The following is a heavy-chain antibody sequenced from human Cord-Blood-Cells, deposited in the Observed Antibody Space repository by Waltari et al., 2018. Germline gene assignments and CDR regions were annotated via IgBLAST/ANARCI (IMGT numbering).Heavy chain of an antibody. J-gene: IGHJ4*02. CDR2: IIPTFGTA. D-gene: IGHD3-16*01. V-gene: IGHV1-69*06. Sequence: QVQLVQSGAEVKKPGSSVKGSCKASGGTFSSSATHCGRQAPGQRLEWMGGIIPTFGTANYAQKFQGRVTITADKSTSTAYMELSSLRSEDTAVYYCARGMGDLEGPFDYWGQGTLVTVSS. CDR1: GGTFSSSA. CDR3: ARGMGDLEGPFDY.